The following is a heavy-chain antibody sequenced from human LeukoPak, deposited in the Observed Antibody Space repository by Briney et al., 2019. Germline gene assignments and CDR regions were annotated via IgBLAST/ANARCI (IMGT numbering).Heavy chain of an antibody. Sequence: GGSLRLSCAASGFTFGSYSMNWVRQAPGKGLERVSSISSSSSYIYYADSVKGRFTISRDNAKNSLYLQMNSLRAEDTAVYYCASTIAAAGKGYYFDYGGQGTLVTVSS. CDR1: GFTFGSYS. D-gene: IGHD6-13*01. CDR3: ASTIAAAGKGYYFDY. V-gene: IGHV3-21*01. J-gene: IGHJ4*02. CDR2: ISSSSSYI.